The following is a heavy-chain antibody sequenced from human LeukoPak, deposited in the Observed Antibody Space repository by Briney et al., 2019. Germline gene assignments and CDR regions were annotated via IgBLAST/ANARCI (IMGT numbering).Heavy chain of an antibody. CDR3: ARGLPPVMKYYFDY. V-gene: IGHV3-66*01. D-gene: IGHD4-11*01. CDR1: GFSVTTKY. J-gene: IGHJ4*02. Sequence: GGSLRLSCEASGFSVTTKYMSWVRQAPGKGLEWVSVIYSGGSTYYADSVKARFTISRDKSKSTVYLQMNNLRAEDTAVYYCARGLPPVMKYYFDYWGQGTLVTVST. CDR2: IYSGGST.